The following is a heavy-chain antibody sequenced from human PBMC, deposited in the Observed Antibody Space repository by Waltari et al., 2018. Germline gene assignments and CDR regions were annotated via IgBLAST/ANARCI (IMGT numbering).Heavy chain of an antibody. D-gene: IGHD1-26*01. CDR3: ARVFKQRNKVGATPFYYYGMDV. Sequence: QVQLVQSGAEVKKPGSSVKVSCKASGGTFSSYAIRWVRQAPGPGLEWMGGIIPNFVTDSDAQKFQGRATITADESTSTAYMELSSLRSEDTAVYYCARVFKQRNKVGATPFYYYGMDVWGQGTTVTVSS. J-gene: IGHJ6*02. CDR2: IIPNFVTD. V-gene: IGHV1-69*12. CDR1: GGTFSSYA.